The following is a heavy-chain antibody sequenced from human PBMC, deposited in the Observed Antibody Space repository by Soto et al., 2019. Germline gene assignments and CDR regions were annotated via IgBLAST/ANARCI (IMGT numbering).Heavy chain of an antibody. D-gene: IGHD3-10*01. J-gene: IGHJ4*02. CDR2: IYRGGPT. V-gene: IGHV3-66*01. Sequence: PGGSLRLSCAVSGLTVSRNYLTWVRQAPGKGLERVSVIYRGGPTYYADSVQGRFTISTDNSENTLFLQMNSLRVEDTAVYYCAREGVSYFDFWGQGALVTVSS. CDR1: GLTVSRNY. CDR3: AREGVSYFDF.